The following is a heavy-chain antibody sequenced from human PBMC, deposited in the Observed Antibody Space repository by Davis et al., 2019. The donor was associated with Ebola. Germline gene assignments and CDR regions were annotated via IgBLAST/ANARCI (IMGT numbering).Heavy chain of an antibody. CDR3: ARDLGGAFGY. D-gene: IGHD1-26*01. Sequence: MPSETLSLTCAISGDTVSSNRAAWGWIRQSPSRGLEWLGRTYYRSKWYDDYAVSVKSRIAINSDTSKNQFSLQLNSVTPEDTAVYYCARDLGGAFGYWGQGTLVTVSS. J-gene: IGHJ4*02. CDR1: GDTVSSNRAA. V-gene: IGHV6-1*01. CDR2: TYYRSKWYD.